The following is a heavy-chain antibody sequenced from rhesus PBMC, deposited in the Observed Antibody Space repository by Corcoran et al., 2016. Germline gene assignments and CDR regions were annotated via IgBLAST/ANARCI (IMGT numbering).Heavy chain of an antibody. J-gene: IGHJ2*01. D-gene: IGHD4-23*01. CDR1: GGSISRGYYY. CDR3: ASARSTVTTLSYWYFDL. CDR2: ITYSGTT. V-gene: IGHV4-122*02. Sequence: QVQLQESGPGLVKPSETLSLTCAVSGGSISRGYYYWSWIRQPPRQGLECIGYITYSGTTSYNPSLTSRVTISRATSKSQFSLKLSSVTAADTAVYYCASARSTVTTLSYWYFDLWGPGTPLTISS.